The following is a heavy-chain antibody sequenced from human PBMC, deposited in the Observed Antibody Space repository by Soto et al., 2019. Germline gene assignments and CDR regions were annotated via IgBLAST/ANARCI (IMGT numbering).Heavy chain of an antibody. CDR2: IYYSGST. V-gene: IGHV4-39*01. CDR3: ARFDSLYDSSGYVDY. D-gene: IGHD3-22*01. J-gene: IGHJ4*02. Sequence: PSETLSLTCTVSGGSISSSSYYWGWIRQPPGKGLEWIGSIYYSGSTYYNPSLKSRVTISVDTSKNQFSLKLSSVTAADTAVYYCARFDSLYDSSGYVDYWGQGTLVTVSS. CDR1: GGSISSSSYY.